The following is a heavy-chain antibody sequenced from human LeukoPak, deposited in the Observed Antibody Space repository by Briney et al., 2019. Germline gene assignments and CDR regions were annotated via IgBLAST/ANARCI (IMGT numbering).Heavy chain of an antibody. V-gene: IGHV4-59*04. CDR3: ATYDQQLAFDN. Sequence: SETLSLTCTVSGGSISSYFWSWIRQPPGKGLEWIGYIYHTGSTDYNPSLKSRVTMSVDTSKNQFSLNLNSVTAADTAVYYCATYDQQLAFDNWGQGSLVTVSS. CDR1: GGSISSYF. CDR2: IYHTGST. D-gene: IGHD6-13*01. J-gene: IGHJ4*02.